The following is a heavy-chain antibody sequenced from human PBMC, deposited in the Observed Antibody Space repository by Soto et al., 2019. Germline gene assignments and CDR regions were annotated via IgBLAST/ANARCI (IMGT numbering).Heavy chain of an antibody. CDR1: GFTFSCYG. Sequence: QVQLVESGGGVVQPGRSLRLSCAASGFTFSCYGMHWVRQAPGKGLEWVAVISYDGSNKYYADSVKGRFTIYRDNSKNTLYLQMSSLRAEDTAVYYCVKDGSSGWRYYYGMDVWGQGTTVTVSS. J-gene: IGHJ6*02. V-gene: IGHV3-30*18. CDR3: VKDGSSGWRYYYGMDV. D-gene: IGHD6-19*01. CDR2: ISYDGSNK.